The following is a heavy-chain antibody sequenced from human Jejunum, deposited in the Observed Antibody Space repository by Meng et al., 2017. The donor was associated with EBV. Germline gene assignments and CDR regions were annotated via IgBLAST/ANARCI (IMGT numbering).Heavy chain of an antibody. V-gene: IGHV4-4*02. D-gene: IGHD3-22*01. CDR2: IYHGGGT. CDR3: AGNGYYALEY. Sequence: QGQMQESGPRLGKPSGTLSLTVVVSGGSISDNDWWSWVRQPPGKGLEWLGEIYHGGGTNYNPSLESRVTISVDKSKNQFSLKLNSVTVADTAVYYCAGNGYYALEYWGPGILVTVSS. CDR1: GGSISDNDW. J-gene: IGHJ4*02.